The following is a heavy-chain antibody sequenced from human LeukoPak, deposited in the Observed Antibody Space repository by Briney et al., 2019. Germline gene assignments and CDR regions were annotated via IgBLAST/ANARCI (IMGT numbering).Heavy chain of an antibody. D-gene: IGHD3-3*01. CDR3: ASGSYYDFWSGYYFDY. CDR1: GGSISSGDYY. CDR2: IYYSGST. V-gene: IGHV4-30-4*08. J-gene: IGHJ4*02. Sequence: SETLSLTXTVSGGSISSGDYYWSWIRQPPGKGLVWIGYIYYSGSTYYNPSLKSRVTISVDTSKNQFSLKLSSVTAADTAVYYCASGSYYDFWSGYYFDYWGQGTLVTVSS.